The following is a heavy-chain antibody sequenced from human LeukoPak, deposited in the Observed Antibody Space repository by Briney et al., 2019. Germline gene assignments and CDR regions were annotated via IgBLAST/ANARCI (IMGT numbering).Heavy chain of an antibody. D-gene: IGHD6-6*01. CDR2: IYYSGTT. V-gene: IGHV4-39*01. J-gene: IGHJ5*02. CDR1: GGSISSSSYY. Sequence: YPSETLSLTCTVSGGSISSSSYYWGWIRQPPGKGLEWIGSIYYSGTTYYNPSLKSRVTISVDTSKNQFSLKLSSVTAADTAVYYCARHVRTYSSSLSFPHQFDPWGQGTLVTVSS. CDR3: ARHVRTYSSSLSFPHQFDP.